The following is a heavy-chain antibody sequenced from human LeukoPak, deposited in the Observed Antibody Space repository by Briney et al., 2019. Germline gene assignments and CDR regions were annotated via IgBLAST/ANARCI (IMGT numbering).Heavy chain of an antibody. CDR1: GFTFSSYA. V-gene: IGHV3-21*01. J-gene: IGHJ4*02. Sequence: GGSLRLSCTASGFTFSSYAMNWVRQAPGKGLEWVSGICAGGTFTYYADSVKGRFTISRDNAKNSLYLQTNSLRAEETAVYYCARAEIDCSGGRCYSYYFAYWGQGTLVTV. CDR2: ICAGGTFT. CDR3: ARAEIDCSGGRCYSYYFAY. D-gene: IGHD2-15*01.